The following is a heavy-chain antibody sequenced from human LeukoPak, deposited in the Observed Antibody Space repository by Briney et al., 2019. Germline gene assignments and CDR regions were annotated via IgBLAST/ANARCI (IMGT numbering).Heavy chain of an antibody. J-gene: IGHJ4*02. V-gene: IGHV3-7*05. D-gene: IGHD2-2*01. CDR3: ARVPYCSSTSCYAIFDY. CDR1: GFTFGSYW. CDR2: IKQDGSEK. Sequence: GSLRLSCAASGFTFGSYWMSWVRQAPGKGLEWVANIKQDGSEKYYVDSVKGRFTISRDDAKNSLYLQMNSLRAEDTAVYYCARVPYCSSTSCYAIFDYWGQGALVTVSS.